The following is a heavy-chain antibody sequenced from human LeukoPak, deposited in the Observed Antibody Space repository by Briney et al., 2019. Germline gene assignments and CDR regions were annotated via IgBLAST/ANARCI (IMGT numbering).Heavy chain of an antibody. D-gene: IGHD3-10*01. CDR3: FTEFYGSANFNY. J-gene: IGHJ4*02. V-gene: IGHV3-15*01. Sequence: GGSLRLSCAASGFTFSDAWMGWVRQTPGKGLEWISHIKSNTFGGTTDYAAPVKGRFTISRDDSKTTLFLQMNSLKTEDTAVYYCFTEFYGSANFNYWGQGTLVTVSS. CDR1: GFTFSDAW. CDR2: IKSNTFGGTT.